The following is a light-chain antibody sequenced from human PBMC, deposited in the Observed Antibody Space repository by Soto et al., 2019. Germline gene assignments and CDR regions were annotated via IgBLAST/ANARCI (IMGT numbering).Light chain of an antibody. V-gene: IGKV2-28*01. CDR2: LGF. CDR1: QMLLHSNGNNF. CDR3: MQALQTPYT. Sequence: DIVMTQSPLSLPVTPVDPASISFRSSQMLLHSNGNNFLDWYLQKPRQSPQLLIYLGFNRASGVPDRVSGSGAGTDFTLKISRVEAEDVGVYYCMQALQTPYTFGQGTKVDI. J-gene: IGKJ2*01.